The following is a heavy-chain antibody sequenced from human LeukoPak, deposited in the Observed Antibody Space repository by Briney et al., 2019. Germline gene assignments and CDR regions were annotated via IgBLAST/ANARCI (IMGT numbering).Heavy chain of an antibody. V-gene: IGHV3-7*01. D-gene: IGHD3-9*01. CDR3: ARDNDDILTGYSSYYFDY. Sequence: GGSLRLSCAASGFTFNNYWMTWVRQAPGKGLEWLANIKRDGTDKYYVGSVEGRFTISRDNAKNSLYLQMNGLRAEDTAVYYCARDNDDILTGYSSYYFDYWGQGTLVTVSS. CDR1: GFTFNNYW. CDR2: IKRDGTDK. J-gene: IGHJ4*02.